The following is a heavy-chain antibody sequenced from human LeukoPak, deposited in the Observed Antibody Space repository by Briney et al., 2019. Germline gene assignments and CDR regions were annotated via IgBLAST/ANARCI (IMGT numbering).Heavy chain of an antibody. J-gene: IGHJ4*02. CDR3: AKDLGSVVVPAAIDY. CDR2: ISGSGGST. D-gene: IGHD2-2*01. Sequence: GGSLRLSCAASGFTFSSYAMSWVRQAPGKGLEWVSAISGSGGSTYYADSVKGRFTISRDNSKNTLYLQMNSLRAEDTGVYYCAKDLGSVVVPAAIDYWGQGTLVTVSS. CDR1: GFTFSSYA. V-gene: IGHV3-23*01.